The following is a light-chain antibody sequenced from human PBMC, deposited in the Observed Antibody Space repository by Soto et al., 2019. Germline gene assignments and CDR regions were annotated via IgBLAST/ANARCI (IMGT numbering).Light chain of an antibody. CDR1: QSVSSY. J-gene: IGKJ5*01. CDR2: STS. V-gene: IGKV3-20*01. Sequence: EVVLTQSAATLSLSPGERATLSCRASQSVSSYLAWYQQKPGQAPRLLIYSTSSRAAGIPDRFSGSGSGTDFTLTISRLEPEDFAVYYCQQYGTSPITFGQGTRLEIK. CDR3: QQYGTSPIT.